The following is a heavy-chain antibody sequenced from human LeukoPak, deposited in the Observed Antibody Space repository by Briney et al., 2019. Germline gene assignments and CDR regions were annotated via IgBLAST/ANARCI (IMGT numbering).Heavy chain of an antibody. CDR1: GFSASSMY. CDR2: IYSGGTT. J-gene: IGHJ4*02. V-gene: IGHV3-53*01. CDR3: ARDPNY. Sequence: GGSLRLSCAASGFSASSMYLSWVRQAPGKGLEWVSVIYSGGTTYYADSVKGRFTISRDNSKNTLYLQMSSLRAEDTAVYYCARDPNYWGQGTLVTVSS.